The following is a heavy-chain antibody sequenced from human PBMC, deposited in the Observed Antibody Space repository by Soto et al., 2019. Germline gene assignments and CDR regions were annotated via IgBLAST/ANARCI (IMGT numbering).Heavy chain of an antibody. CDR2: IKRKTDDGTT. CDR3: TTPLPLIAALQRVDY. D-gene: IGHD6-6*01. V-gene: IGHV3-15*01. J-gene: IGHJ4*02. CDR1: GFTFSNAW. Sequence: LRLSCAASGFTFSNAWMSWVRQAPGKGLGWGGRIKRKTDDGTTDYAAPVKGRFTISRDDSKNTLYLQMNNLKNEDEAVYYCTTPLPLIAALQRVDYWGQGTLVTVSS.